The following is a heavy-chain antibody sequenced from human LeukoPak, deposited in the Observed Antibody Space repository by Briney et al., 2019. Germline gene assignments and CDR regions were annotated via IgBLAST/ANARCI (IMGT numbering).Heavy chain of an antibody. CDR1: GGTFSSYA. CDR2: IIPIFGTA. V-gene: IGHV1-69*01. CDR3: ASGHVDTAMVTFDY. Sequence: ASVKVSCKASGGTFSSYAISWVRQAPGQGLEWMGGIIPIFGTANYAQKFQGRVTITADESTSTAYMELSSLRSEDTAVYYCASGHVDTAMVTFDYWGQGTLVTVSS. J-gene: IGHJ4*02. D-gene: IGHD5-18*01.